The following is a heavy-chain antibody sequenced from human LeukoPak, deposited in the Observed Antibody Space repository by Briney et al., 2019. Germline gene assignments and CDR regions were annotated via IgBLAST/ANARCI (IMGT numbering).Heavy chain of an antibody. CDR2: IYYSGST. J-gene: IGHJ5*02. CDR1: GGSISSSSYY. CDR3: ARVGRIYDYVWGSYRLNWFDP. V-gene: IGHV4-39*07. D-gene: IGHD3-16*02. Sequence: KPSETLSLTCTVSGGSISSSSYYWGWIRQPPGKGLEWIGSIYYSGSTYYNPSLKSRVTISVDTSKNQFSLKLSSVTAADTAVYYCARVGRIYDYVWGSYRLNWFDPWGQGTLVTVSS.